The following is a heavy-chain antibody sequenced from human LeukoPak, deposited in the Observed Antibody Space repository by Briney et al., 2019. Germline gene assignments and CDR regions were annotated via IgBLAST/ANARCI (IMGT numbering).Heavy chain of an antibody. D-gene: IGHD2-15*01. Sequence: GGSLRLACAASGFTVSSSYMNWVRQAPGKGLEWVSLIFSGGGTYYADSVKGRFTISRDNSKNTLFLQMNSLRAEDTAVYYCARGGVVYPDSFDIWGRGTMVTVSS. CDR1: GFTVSSSY. V-gene: IGHV3-66*01. CDR2: IFSGGGT. CDR3: ARGGVVYPDSFDI. J-gene: IGHJ3*02.